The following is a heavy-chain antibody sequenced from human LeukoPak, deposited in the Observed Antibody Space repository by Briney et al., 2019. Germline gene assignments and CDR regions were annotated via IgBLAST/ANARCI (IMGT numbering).Heavy chain of an antibody. CDR2: IIPILGIA. J-gene: IGHJ3*02. V-gene: IGHV1-69*04. CDR3: ARDFHPHYYDSSGYYGAFDI. Sequence: GASVKVSCKASGGTFSSYAISWVRQAPGQGLKWMGRIIPILGIANYAQKFQGRVTITADKSTSTAYMELSSLRSEDTAVYYCARDFHPHYYDSSGYYGAFDIWGQGTMVTVSS. D-gene: IGHD3-22*01. CDR1: GGTFSSYA.